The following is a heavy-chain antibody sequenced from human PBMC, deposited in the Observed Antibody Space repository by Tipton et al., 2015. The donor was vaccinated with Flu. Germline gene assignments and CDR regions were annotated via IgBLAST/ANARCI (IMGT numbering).Heavy chain of an antibody. V-gene: IGHV3-7*01. CDR2: IKQDGSEK. Sequence: SLRLSCAASGFIFSSYWMSWVRQAPGKGLEWVANIKQDGSEKYYVDSVKGRFTISRDNAKNSLYLQMNSLRAEDTAVYYCAREWGSEPAFDPWGQGTLVTVSS. D-gene: IGHD3-16*01. CDR3: AREWGSEPAFDP. J-gene: IGHJ5*02. CDR1: GFIFSSYW.